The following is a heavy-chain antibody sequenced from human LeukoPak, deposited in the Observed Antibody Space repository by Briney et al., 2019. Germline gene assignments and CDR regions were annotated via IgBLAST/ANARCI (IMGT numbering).Heavy chain of an antibody. CDR1: GGSISSYY. CDR3: ARVLYDSSGWYSAFDI. Sequence: SETLSLTCTVSGGSISSYYWSWIRQPPGKGLEWIGYIYYCGSTNYNPSLKSRVTISVDTAKNQFSLKLSSVTAADAAVYYCARVLYDSSGWYSAFDIWGQGTMVTVSS. V-gene: IGHV4-59*01. D-gene: IGHD6-19*01. CDR2: IYYCGST. J-gene: IGHJ3*02.